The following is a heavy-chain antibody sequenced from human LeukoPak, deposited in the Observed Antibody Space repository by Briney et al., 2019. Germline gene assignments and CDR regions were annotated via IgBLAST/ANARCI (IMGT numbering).Heavy chain of an antibody. J-gene: IGHJ4*02. CDR2: IYYSGST. Sequence: PSETLSLTCTVSGDSISAYYWSWIRQPPGKGLGWIGYIYYSGSTNYNPSLKSRVTMSVDTSKNQFSLRLSSVTAADTAVYYCARDSGRINYHDSSGYFYIWGQGTLVTVSS. V-gene: IGHV4-59*01. CDR1: GDSISAYY. CDR3: ARDSGRINYHDSSGYFYI. D-gene: IGHD3-22*01.